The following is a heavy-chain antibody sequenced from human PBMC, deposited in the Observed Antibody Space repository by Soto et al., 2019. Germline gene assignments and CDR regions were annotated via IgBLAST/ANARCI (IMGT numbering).Heavy chain of an antibody. V-gene: IGHV1-46*01. J-gene: IGHJ4*02. CDR1: GYTFAFYF. Sequence: ASVKVSCKASGYTFAFYFIHWVRQAPGHGLEWMGTINPTGGPTSYAQKFQGRVTMTRDTSTNTVYMELTSLTYDDTAVYYCTRAEEMATIRFEHWGQGTLVT. CDR2: INPTGGPT. CDR3: TRAEEMATIRFEH.